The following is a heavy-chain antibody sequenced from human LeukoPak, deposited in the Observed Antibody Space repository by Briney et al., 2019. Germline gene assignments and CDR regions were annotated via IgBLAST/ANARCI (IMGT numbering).Heavy chain of an antibody. J-gene: IGHJ6*02. CDR3: AKDRDSYDRNYHYYGLDV. V-gene: IGHV3-23*01. CDR2: ITGRGGST. Sequence: GVALRLSRAASGFTFSNYARSWVRQAPGKGLEWASGITGRGGSTHYADSGKGRFTISRDNSKNTLYLQMNSLRGEDTAVYYCAKDRDSYDRNYHYYGLDVWGQGSTVTVSS. CDR1: GFTFSNYA. D-gene: IGHD5-18*01.